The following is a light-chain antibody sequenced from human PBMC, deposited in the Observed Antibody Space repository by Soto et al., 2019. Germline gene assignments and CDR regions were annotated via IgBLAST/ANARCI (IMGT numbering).Light chain of an antibody. CDR2: GNN. V-gene: IGLV1-40*01. CDR1: SSNIGAPYG. CDR3: QSYDSSLTALV. Sequence: QSVLTQPPSVSGAPGRRVTISCTASSSNIGAPYGVHWYQQLPGTAPKLLIYGNNNRPSGVPDRFSGSQSGTSASLAITGLQAEDEADYYCQSYDSSLTALVFGGGTKLTVL. J-gene: IGLJ2*01.